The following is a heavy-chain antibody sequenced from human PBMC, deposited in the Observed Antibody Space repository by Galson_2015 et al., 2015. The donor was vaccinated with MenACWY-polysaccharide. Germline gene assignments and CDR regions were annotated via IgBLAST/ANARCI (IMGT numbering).Heavy chain of an antibody. J-gene: IGHJ3*01. Sequence: SLRLSCAASGLRFSGSGMHWVRQAPGKGLEWVAVIQYDGSNKEYADSVKGRFTISRDNSKNTLYLEMNSLRAEDTAVYYCAREGSRIVFHAFDSWGQGTRVTVSS. V-gene: IGHV3-33*01. CDR3: AREGSRIVFHAFDS. D-gene: IGHD2-15*01. CDR1: GLRFSGSG. CDR2: IQYDGSNK.